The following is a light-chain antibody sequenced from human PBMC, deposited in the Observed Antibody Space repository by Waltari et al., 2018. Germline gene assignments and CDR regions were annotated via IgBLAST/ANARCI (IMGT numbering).Light chain of an antibody. CDR1: QSVSSN. J-gene: IGKJ4*01. CDR2: GAS. V-gene: IGKV3D-15*01. Sequence: EIVMTQSPATRSVSQGERPTPSCRASQSVSSNLAWYQQKPGQAPRLLMYGASTRATGIPARFSGSGSGTEFTLTISSLQSEDFALYYCQQYNNWPPRATFGGGTKVELK. CDR3: QQYNNWPPRAT.